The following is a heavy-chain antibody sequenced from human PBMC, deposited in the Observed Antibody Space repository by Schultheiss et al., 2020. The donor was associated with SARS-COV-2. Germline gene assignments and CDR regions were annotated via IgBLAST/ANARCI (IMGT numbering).Heavy chain of an antibody. CDR2: IYYSGST. D-gene: IGHD3/OR15-3a*01. Sequence: SETLSLTCTVSGGSISSYYWSWIRQPPGKGLEWIGYIYYSGSTYYNPSLKSRVTLSVDTSKNQFSLKLTSVTAADTAVYYCARGGLVELGAFDIWGQGTMVTVSS. CDR1: GGSISSYY. CDR3: ARGGLVELGAFDI. V-gene: IGHV4-59*01. J-gene: IGHJ3*02.